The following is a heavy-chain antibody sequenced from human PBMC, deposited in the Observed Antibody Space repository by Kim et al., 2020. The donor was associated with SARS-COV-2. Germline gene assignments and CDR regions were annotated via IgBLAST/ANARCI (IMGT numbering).Heavy chain of an antibody. D-gene: IGHD3-22*01. V-gene: IGHV4-34*01. CDR1: GGSFSDYY. J-gene: IGHJ4*02. CDR3: AREGVLYYSAPSAYHENFDF. CDR2: ITHTGDT. Sequence: SETLSLTCAVSGGSFSDYYWSWVRQPPGKGLEWIGEITHTGDTNYSPDLKGRVTISVDTTRNQFSLHLTSVTAADTAVNFCAREGVLYYSAPSAYHENFDFWGQGPLVTVPS.